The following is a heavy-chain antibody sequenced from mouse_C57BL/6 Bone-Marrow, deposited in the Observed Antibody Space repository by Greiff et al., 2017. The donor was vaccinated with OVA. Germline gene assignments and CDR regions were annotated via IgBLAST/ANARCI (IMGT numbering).Heavy chain of an antibody. CDR3: AIGLIYYGNSTVFAY. CDR2: IHPSDSDT. Sequence: QVQLQQSGAELVKPGASVKVSCKASGYTFTSYWMHWVKQRPGQGLEWIGRIHPSDSDTNYNQKFKGKATLTVDKSSSTAYMQLSSLTSEDSAVYYCAIGLIYYGNSTVFAYWGQGTLVTVSA. V-gene: IGHV1-74*01. CDR1: GYTFTSYW. D-gene: IGHD2-1*01. J-gene: IGHJ3*01.